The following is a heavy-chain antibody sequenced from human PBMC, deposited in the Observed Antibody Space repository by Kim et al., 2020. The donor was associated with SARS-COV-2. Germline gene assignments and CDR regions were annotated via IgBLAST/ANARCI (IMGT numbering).Heavy chain of an antibody. CDR1: GFTFSSYA. V-gene: IGHV3-23*01. J-gene: IGHJ4*02. CDR2: ISGSGGST. CDR3: AIPSSHYYDSSGYYAPDY. Sequence: GGSLRLSCAASGFTFSSYAMSWVRQAPGKGLEWVSAISGSGGSTYYADSVKGRFTISRDNSKNTLYLQMNSLRAEDTAVYYCAIPSSHYYDSSGYYAPDYWGQGTLVTVSS. D-gene: IGHD3-22*01.